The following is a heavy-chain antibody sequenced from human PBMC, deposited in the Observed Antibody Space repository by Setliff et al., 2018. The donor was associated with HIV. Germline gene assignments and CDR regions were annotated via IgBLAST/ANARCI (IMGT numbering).Heavy chain of an antibody. J-gene: IGHJ4*02. CDR3: VAQDLDEVRCYYMDY. CDR2: LSSKGNT. D-gene: IGHD1-1*01. V-gene: IGHV4-39*07. CDR1: GAYISRSTHF. Sequence: PEETLSLTCTVSGAYISRSTHFWAWIRQPPGKGLEWIGALSSKGNTYYNSSLRSRLTISIDSSKNLFSLKLNSLTAADTAVYYCVAQDLDEVRCYYMDYWGQGAQVTVSS.